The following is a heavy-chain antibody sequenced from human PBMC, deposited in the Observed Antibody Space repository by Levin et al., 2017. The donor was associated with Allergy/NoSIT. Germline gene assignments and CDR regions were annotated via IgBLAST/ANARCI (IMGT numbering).Heavy chain of an antibody. Sequence: GESLKISCAASGFTFSDYYMSWIRQAPGKGLEWVAYISSSGSTIYYADSVKGRFTISRDNAKNSLYLQMNSLRAEDTAVYYCARAGPAYYYDSRGPGWFDPWGQGTLVTVSS. CDR2: ISSSGSTI. CDR1: GFTFSDYY. CDR3: ARAGPAYYYDSRGPGWFDP. D-gene: IGHD3-22*01. J-gene: IGHJ5*02. V-gene: IGHV3-11*01.